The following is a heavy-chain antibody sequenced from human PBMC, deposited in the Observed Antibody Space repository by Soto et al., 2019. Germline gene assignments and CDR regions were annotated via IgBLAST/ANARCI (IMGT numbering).Heavy chain of an antibody. CDR1: VDIVSSNSAA. V-gene: IGHV6-1*01. CDR3: ARGGYGMDV. CDR2: TYYRSKWYS. Sequence: PSQTLSLTCAISVDIVSSNSAAWNCIRQSPSRGLEWLGRTYYRSKWYSDYAVSVKSRITISPDTSKNQFSLQLNSVTPEDTAVYYCARGGYGMDVWGQGTTVTVSS. J-gene: IGHJ6*02.